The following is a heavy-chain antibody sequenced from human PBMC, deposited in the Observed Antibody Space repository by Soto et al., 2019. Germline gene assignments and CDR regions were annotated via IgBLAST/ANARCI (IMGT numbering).Heavy chain of an antibody. CDR1: GGSISSYY. Sequence: PSETLSLTCTVSGGSISSYYWSWIRQPPGKGLEWIGYIYYSGSTNYNPSLKSRVTISVDTSKNQFSLKLSSVTAADTAVYYCARREVMGYCTNGVCDNYGMDVWGQGTTVTVSS. CDR3: ARREVMGYCTNGVCDNYGMDV. CDR2: IYYSGST. J-gene: IGHJ6*02. V-gene: IGHV4-59*01. D-gene: IGHD2-8*01.